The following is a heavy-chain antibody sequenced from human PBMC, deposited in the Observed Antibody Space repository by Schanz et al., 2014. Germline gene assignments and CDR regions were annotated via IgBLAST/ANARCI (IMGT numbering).Heavy chain of an antibody. CDR3: ARGYGDSPTDV. CDR1: GGTFSTYT. Sequence: QVQLVQSGAEVKKPGSSVKVSCKASGGTFSTYTISWVRQAPGQGLEWMGRIIPILGIANYAQNFQGRVTITADTSTNTAYMELSSLRSEDTAMYYCARGYGDSPTDVWGQGTLVTVSS. D-gene: IGHD4-17*01. J-gene: IGHJ4*02. CDR2: IIPILGIA. V-gene: IGHV1-69*02.